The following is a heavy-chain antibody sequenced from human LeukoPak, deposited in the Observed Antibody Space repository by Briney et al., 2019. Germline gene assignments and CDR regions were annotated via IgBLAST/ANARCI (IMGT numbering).Heavy chain of an antibody. CDR3: ARAARDYYYYYMDV. V-gene: IGHV3-23*01. D-gene: IGHD3-10*01. J-gene: IGHJ6*03. CDR1: GFTFSSYA. CDR2: ISGSGGST. Sequence: GGSLRLSCAASGFTFSSYAMSWVRQAPGKGLEWVSAISGSGGSTYYADSVKGRFTISRDNSKNTLYLQMNSLRAEDTAVYYCARAARDYYYYYMDVWGKGTTVTVSS.